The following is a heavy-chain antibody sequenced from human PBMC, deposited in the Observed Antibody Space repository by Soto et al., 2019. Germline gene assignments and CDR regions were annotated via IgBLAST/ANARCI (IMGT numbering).Heavy chain of an antibody. CDR3: ARAVGYYSYAPSWRYYYGMDV. Sequence: SVKVSCKASGGTFSSYAISWVRQAPGQGLEWMGGIIPIFGTANYAQKFQGRVTITADESTSTAYMELSSLRSEDTAVYYCARAVGYYSYAPSWRYYYGMDVWGQGTTVTVSS. CDR1: GGTFSSYA. D-gene: IGHD5-18*01. J-gene: IGHJ6*02. CDR2: IIPIFGTA. V-gene: IGHV1-69*13.